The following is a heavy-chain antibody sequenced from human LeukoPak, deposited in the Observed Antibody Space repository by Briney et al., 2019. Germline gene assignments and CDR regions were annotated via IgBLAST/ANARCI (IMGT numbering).Heavy chain of an antibody. Sequence: SVKVSCKASGGTFSSSAINWVRQAPGQGLDWMGRIIPILGIANYAQKFQGRVTITADKSTSTAYMELSSLRSEDTAVYYCASERYDYRGQGTLVTVSS. D-gene: IGHD5-24*01. CDR2: IIPILGIA. J-gene: IGHJ4*02. V-gene: IGHV1-69*04. CDR3: ASERYDY. CDR1: GGTFSSSA.